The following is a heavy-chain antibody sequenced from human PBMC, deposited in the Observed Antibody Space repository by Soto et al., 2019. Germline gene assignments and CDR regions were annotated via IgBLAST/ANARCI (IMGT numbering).Heavy chain of an antibody. CDR1: GYTFTGYY. CDR3: ARGEVDVAPFEP. Sequence: ASVKVSCKASGYTFTGYYIHWVRQAPGQGLEWMGWINPNSGNTKYVENFQGRVTMTRDTSIRTAYMELSGLRSDDTAVYYCARGEVDVAPFEPWGQGTLVNVSS. V-gene: IGHV1-2*02. D-gene: IGHD3-16*01. CDR2: INPNSGNT. J-gene: IGHJ5*02.